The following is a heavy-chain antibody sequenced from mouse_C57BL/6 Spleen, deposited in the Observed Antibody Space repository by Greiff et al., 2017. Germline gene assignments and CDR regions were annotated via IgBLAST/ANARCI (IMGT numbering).Heavy chain of an antibody. CDR1: GYTFTSYW. CDR2: IDPSDSYT. Sequence: QVQLQQPGAELVRPGTSVKLSCKASGYTFTSYWMHWVKQRPGQGLEWIGVIDPSDSYTNYNQKFKGKATLTVDTSSSTAYMQLSSLTSEDSAVXYCSRFLNYYAMDYWGQGTSVTVSS. CDR3: SRFLNYYAMDY. V-gene: IGHV1-59*01. J-gene: IGHJ4*01.